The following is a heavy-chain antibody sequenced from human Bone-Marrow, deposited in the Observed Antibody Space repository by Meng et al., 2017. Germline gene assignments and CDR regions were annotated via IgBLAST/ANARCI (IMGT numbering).Heavy chain of an antibody. CDR2: IRSTPYGATT. V-gene: IGHV3-49*03. Sequence: GGSLRLSCITSGFTFGDYVIDWFRQAPGKGLEWVGFIRSTPYGATTEYAASVKGRFIISREDSKNTAYLQMNSLKVDDTAVYFCSTQDCSSTNCYDHWGQGTLVTVSS. D-gene: IGHD2-2*01. J-gene: IGHJ4*02. CDR1: GFTFGDYV. CDR3: STQDCSSTNCYDH.